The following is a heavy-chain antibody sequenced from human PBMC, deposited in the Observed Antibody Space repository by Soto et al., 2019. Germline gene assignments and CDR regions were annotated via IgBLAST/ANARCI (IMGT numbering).Heavy chain of an antibody. J-gene: IGHJ4*02. CDR1: GFTFSSYA. CDR3: AKGGLKSSSWYEGY. D-gene: IGHD6-13*01. Sequence: EVQLLESGGGLVQPGGSLRLSCAASGFTFSSYAMSWFRQAPGKGLEWVSAISGSGDSTDCADSVKGRFTISRDNSKNTLYLQMNSLRAEDTAVYYCAKGGLKSSSWYEGYWGQGTLVTVSS. CDR2: ISGSGDST. V-gene: IGHV3-23*01.